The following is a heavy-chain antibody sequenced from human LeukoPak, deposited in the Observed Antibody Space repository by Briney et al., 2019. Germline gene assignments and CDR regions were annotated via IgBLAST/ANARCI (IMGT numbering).Heavy chain of an antibody. Sequence: SETLSLTCAVSGYSISSGYYWGWIRQPPGKGLEWIGSIYRSGTTHYNPSLKSRVTISVDTSKNQFSLKLSSVTAADTAVYYCARSLITYYYDSSGPGDAFDIWGQGTMVTVSS. CDR1: GYSISSGYY. CDR3: ARSLITYYYDSSGPGDAFDI. V-gene: IGHV4-38-2*01. D-gene: IGHD3-22*01. CDR2: IYRSGTT. J-gene: IGHJ3*02.